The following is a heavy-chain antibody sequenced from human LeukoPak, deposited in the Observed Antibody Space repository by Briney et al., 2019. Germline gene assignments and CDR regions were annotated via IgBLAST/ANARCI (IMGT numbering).Heavy chain of an antibody. J-gene: IGHJ5*02. D-gene: IGHD1-26*01. V-gene: IGHV4-34*01. CDR3: ARGSKMLGYNWFDP. CDR2: INHSGST. CDR1: GGSFSGYY. Sequence: PSETLSLTCADYGGSFSGYYWNWIRQPPGKGLEWIGEINHSGSTNYIPSLKSRVTISVDTSKNQFPLKLSSVTAADTAVYYCARGSKMLGYNWFDPWGQGTLVTVSS.